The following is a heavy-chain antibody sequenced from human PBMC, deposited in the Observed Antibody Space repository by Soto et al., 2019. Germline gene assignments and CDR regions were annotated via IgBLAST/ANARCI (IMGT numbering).Heavy chain of an antibody. D-gene: IGHD2-2*01. CDR3: ARAEDIVVVPAAHRYPARFDP. CDR1: GGSIRSYY. V-gene: IGHV4-59*01. Sequence: SETLSLTCTVSGGSIRSYYWSWIRQPPGKGLEWIGYIYYSGSTNYNPSLKSRVTISVDTSKNQFSLKLSSVTAADTAVYYCARAEDIVVVPAAHRYPARFDPWGQGTLVTRLL. J-gene: IGHJ5*02. CDR2: IYYSGST.